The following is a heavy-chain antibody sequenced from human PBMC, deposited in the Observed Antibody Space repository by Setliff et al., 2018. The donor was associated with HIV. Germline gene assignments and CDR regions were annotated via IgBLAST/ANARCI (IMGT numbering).Heavy chain of an antibody. Sequence: ASVKVSCKVSGYTLTELSIHWVRQAPGQGLEWMGIINPSGGSTSYAQKFQGRVTMTRDTSTSTVYMELSSLRSEDTAVYYCARVGNNRLQFFDHWGQGTLVTVSS. D-gene: IGHD5-12*01. J-gene: IGHJ4*02. CDR3: ARVGNNRLQFFDH. CDR1: GYTLTELS. V-gene: IGHV1-46*01. CDR2: INPSGGST.